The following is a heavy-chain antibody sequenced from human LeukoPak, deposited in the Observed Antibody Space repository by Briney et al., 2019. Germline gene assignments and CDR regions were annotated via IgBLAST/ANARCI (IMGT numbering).Heavy chain of an antibody. D-gene: IGHD7-27*01. J-gene: IGHJ3*02. CDR2: IYYSGST. CDR1: GGSISSYY. CDR3: ASPLTGDRDAFDI. V-gene: IGHV4-59*08. Sequence: SETLSLTCTVSGGSISSYYWSWIRQPPGKGLEWIGYIYYSGSTNYNPSLKSRVTISVDTSKNQFSLKLSSVTAADTAVYYCASPLTGDRDAFDIWGQGTMVTVSS.